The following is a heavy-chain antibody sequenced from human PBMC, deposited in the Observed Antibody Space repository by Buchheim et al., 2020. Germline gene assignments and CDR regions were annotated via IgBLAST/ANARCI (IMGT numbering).Heavy chain of an antibody. CDR1: GFTVSSNY. D-gene: IGHD2-15*01. V-gene: IGHV3-66*01. J-gene: IGHJ6*02. CDR3: TRDNPPPGDCSGGSCYLYYYGMDV. Sequence: EVQLVESGGGLVQPGGSLRLSCAASGFTVSSNYMSWVRQAPGKGLEWVSVIYSGGSTYYADSVKGSFTISRDNSKNTLYLQMNSLRAEDTAVYYCTRDNPPPGDCSGGSCYLYYYGMDVWGQGTT. CDR2: IYSGGST.